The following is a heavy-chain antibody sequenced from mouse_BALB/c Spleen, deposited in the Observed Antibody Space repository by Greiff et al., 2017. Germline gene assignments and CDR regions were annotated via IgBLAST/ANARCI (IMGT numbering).Heavy chain of an antibody. Sequence: VQRVESGPGLVQPSQSLSITCTVSGFSLTSYGVHWVRQSPGKGLEWLGVIWSGGSTDYNAAFISRLSISKDNSKSQVFFKMNSRQANDTAIYYCASIYYDYEGAMDYWGQGTSGTVSS. V-gene: IGHV2-2*02. CDR3: ASIYYDYEGAMDY. J-gene: IGHJ4*01. D-gene: IGHD2-4*01. CDR1: GFSLTSYG. CDR2: IWSGGST.